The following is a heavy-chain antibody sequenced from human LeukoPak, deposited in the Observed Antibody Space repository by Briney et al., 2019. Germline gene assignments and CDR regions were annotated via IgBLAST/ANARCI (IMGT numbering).Heavy chain of an antibody. J-gene: IGHJ6*04. V-gene: IGHV3-23*01. D-gene: IGHD3-10*01. CDR2: ISPSGDAT. CDR1: GVTLGRYA. CDR3: VRKVYYYMDV. Sequence: GGSLRLSCAASGVTLGRYAVNWARQAPGRGLEWVSYISPSGDATVYAESVKGRFTISRDNPKNMVYLHLDSLRAEDTAKYYCVRKVYYYMDVWGNGTTVTVSS.